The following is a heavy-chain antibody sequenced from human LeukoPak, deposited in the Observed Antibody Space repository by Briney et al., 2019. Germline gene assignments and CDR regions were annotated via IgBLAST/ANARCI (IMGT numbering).Heavy chain of an antibody. CDR1: GFTFSSYW. CDR3: ARGIDYYGMDV. Sequence: PGESLRLSYAASGFTFSSYWMHWVRQAPGKGLVWVSRINSDGSSTSYADSVKGRFTISRDNAKNTLYLQMNSLRAEDTAVYYCARGIDYYGMDVWGQGTTVTVSS. J-gene: IGHJ6*02. D-gene: IGHD2-21*01. V-gene: IGHV3-74*01. CDR2: INSDGSST.